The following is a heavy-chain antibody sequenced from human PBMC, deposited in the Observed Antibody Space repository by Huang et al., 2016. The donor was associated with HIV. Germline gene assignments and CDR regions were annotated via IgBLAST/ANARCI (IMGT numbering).Heavy chain of an antibody. CDR2: IYPSDSDT. CDR3: ARRQWLRQTWGAFNI. CDR1: GDTFTNSW. J-gene: IGHJ3*02. V-gene: IGHV5-51*03. D-gene: IGHD6-19*01. Sequence: QLVQSGAEVKKPGESLKISCKGSGDTFTNSWIGWVRQMPGKGLEWRGLIYPSDSDTKSSPSVQGQVTRSADKSISTAFLQWSSLKASDTAMYYCARRQWLRQTWGAFNIWGQGTMVIVSS.